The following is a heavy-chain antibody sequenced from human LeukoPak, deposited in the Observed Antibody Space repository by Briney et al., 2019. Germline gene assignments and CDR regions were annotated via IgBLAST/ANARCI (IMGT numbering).Heavy chain of an antibody. CDR2: ISSSSSYI. CDR3: ARDTRGLGTDYYDSSGYLLRTGGHDY. Sequence: PGGSLRLSCAASRFAFHNYAMTWIRQAPEKGLEWVSSISSSSSYIYYADSVKGRFTISRDNAKNSLYLQMNSLRAEDTAVYYCARDTRGLGTDYYDSSGYLLRTGGHDYWGQGTLVTVSS. V-gene: IGHV3-21*01. J-gene: IGHJ4*02. CDR1: RFAFHNYA. D-gene: IGHD3-22*01.